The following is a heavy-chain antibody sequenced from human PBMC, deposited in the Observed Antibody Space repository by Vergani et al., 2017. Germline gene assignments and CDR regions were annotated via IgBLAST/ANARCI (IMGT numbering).Heavy chain of an antibody. CDR2: IYYSGST. CDR3: ARRVRYCSSTSCSYMDV. CDR1: GGSISSYY. V-gene: IGHV4-59*12. J-gene: IGHJ6*03. Sequence: QVQLQESGPGLVKPSETLSLTCTVSGGSISSYYWSWIRQPPGKGLEWIGYIYYSGSTNYNPSLKSRVTISVDTSKNQFSLNLSSVTAADTAVYYCARRVRYCSSTSCSYMDVWGKGTTVTVSS. D-gene: IGHD2-2*01.